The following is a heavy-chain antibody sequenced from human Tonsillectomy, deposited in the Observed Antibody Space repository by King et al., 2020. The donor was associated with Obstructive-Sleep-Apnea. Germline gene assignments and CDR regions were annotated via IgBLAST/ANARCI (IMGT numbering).Heavy chain of an antibody. V-gene: IGHV3-9*01. D-gene: IGHD5-18*01. Sequence: VQLVESGGGLVQPGRSLRLSCAASGFTFDDYAMHWVRQAPGKGLEWVSGISWNSGSIGYADSVKGRFTISRDNAKNSLYLQMNSLRAEDTALYYCAKGRGMTAMSVFDYWRQATLVTVSS. CDR2: ISWNSGSI. CDR1: GFTFDDYA. J-gene: IGHJ4*02. CDR3: AKGRGMTAMSVFDY.